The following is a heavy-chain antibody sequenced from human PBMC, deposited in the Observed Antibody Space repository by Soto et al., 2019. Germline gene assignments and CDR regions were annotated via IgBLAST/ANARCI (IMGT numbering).Heavy chain of an antibody. CDR2: ISSSSSYI. V-gene: IGHV3-21*01. CDR1: GFTFSSYS. D-gene: IGHD2-8*01. CDR3: ARDLGYCTNGVCYKDHYYYGMDV. Sequence: GGSLRLSCAASGFTFSSYSMNWVRQAPGKGLEWVSSISSSSSYIYYADSVKGRFTISRDNAKNSLYLQMNSLRAEDTAVYYCARDLGYCTNGVCYKDHYYYGMDVWGQGTTVTVSS. J-gene: IGHJ6*02.